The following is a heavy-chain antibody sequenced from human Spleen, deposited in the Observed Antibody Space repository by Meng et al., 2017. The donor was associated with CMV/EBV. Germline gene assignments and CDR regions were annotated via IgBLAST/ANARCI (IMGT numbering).Heavy chain of an antibody. J-gene: IGHJ4*02. D-gene: IGHD3-22*01. Sequence: GGSLRLSCAASGFTFGSYGMHWVRQAPGKGLEWVSSISSSSSYIYYADSVKGRFTISRDNAKNSLYLQMNSLRAEDTAVYYCATYHYDSSGYYLYYFDYWGQGTLVTVSS. V-gene: IGHV3-21*04. CDR3: ATYHYDSSGYYLYYFDY. CDR2: ISSSSSYI. CDR1: GFTFGSYG.